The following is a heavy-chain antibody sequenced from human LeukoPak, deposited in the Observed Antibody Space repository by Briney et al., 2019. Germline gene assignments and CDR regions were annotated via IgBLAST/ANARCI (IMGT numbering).Heavy chain of an antibody. Sequence: SETLSLTCAVYGGSFSGYYWSWIRQPPGKGLKWIGEINHSGSTNYNPSLKSRVTISVDTSKTQFSLKLSSVTAAATAVYYCARAHTVTAYYYYGMDVWGKGTTVTVSS. V-gene: IGHV4-34*01. J-gene: IGHJ6*04. CDR3: ARAHTVTAYYYYGMDV. D-gene: IGHD4-11*01. CDR1: GGSFSGYY. CDR2: INHSGST.